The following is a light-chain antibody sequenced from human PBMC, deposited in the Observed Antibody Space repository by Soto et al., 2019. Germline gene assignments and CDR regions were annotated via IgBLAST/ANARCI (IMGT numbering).Light chain of an antibody. CDR3: SSYTSSSAWV. J-gene: IGLJ3*02. CDR2: EVS. V-gene: IGLV2-14*01. CDR1: SSDVGGYNY. Sequence: QSALTQPASVSGSPGQSITISCTGTSSDVGGYNYVSWYQQHPGKAPKPMIYEVSNRPSGVSSRFSGSKSGSTASLTISGLQAEDEADYYCSSYTSSSAWVFGGGTKLTVL.